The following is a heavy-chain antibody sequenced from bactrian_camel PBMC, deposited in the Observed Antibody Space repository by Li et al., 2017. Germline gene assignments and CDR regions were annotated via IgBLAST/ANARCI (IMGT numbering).Heavy chain of an antibody. D-gene: IGHD1*01. J-gene: IGHJ4*01. CDR3: AADEWIGRY. CDR1: GFTFSDNY. CDR2: IRSDGWNT. V-gene: IGHV3-2*01. Sequence: VQLVESGGGLVQPGGSLRLSCAASGFTFSDNYMSWVRQAPGKGLEWVSSIRSDGWNTYYADFVKGRFSISRENAKNTVYLQLSSLKTEDTAVYYCAADEWIGRYWGQGTQVTVS.